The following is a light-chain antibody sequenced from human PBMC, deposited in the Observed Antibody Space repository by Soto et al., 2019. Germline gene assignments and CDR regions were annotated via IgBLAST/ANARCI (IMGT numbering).Light chain of an antibody. J-gene: IGKJ2*01. Sequence: DIQMTQSPSSLSASVGDRVTITCRASQSIGYYLNWYQQKPGTAPKLLIYAASSLQSGVPSRFCGSGSGTDFTLTISSLQPEDFATYYCQQSYSTPQNTFGQGTKLEIK. CDR3: QQSYSTPQNT. V-gene: IGKV1-39*01. CDR1: QSIGYY. CDR2: AAS.